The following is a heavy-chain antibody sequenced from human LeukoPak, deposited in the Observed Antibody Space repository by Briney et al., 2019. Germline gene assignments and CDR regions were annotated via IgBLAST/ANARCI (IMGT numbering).Heavy chain of an antibody. V-gene: IGHV3-7*01. CDR3: ARSSRELRGYAPWELMPPFDY. CDR1: GFNFSNYW. J-gene: IGHJ4*02. CDR2: IKQDGSEK. D-gene: IGHD4-23*01. Sequence: GGSLRLSCAGSGFNFSNYWMTWVRLPPGKGLEWVANIKQDGSEKYYVDSVKGRYTISRDNAKNSLYLQMNSLRAEDTAVYYCARSSRELRGYAPWELMPPFDYWGQGTLVTVSS.